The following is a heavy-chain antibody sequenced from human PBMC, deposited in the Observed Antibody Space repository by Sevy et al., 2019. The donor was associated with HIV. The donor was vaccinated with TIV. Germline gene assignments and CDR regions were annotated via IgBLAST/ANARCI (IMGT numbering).Heavy chain of an antibody. J-gene: IGHJ4*02. V-gene: IGHV3-73*01. D-gene: IGHD2-15*01. CDR1: GFTFSGSD. CDR2: IRSKAKNYAT. Sequence: GGSLRLSCAASGFTFSGSDMHWVRQASGKGLEWVGRIRSKAKNYATAYAASVKGRFTISRDNSKNTLYLQMNSLRAEDTAVYYCATQVARSPQFDYWGQGTLVTVSS. CDR3: ATQVARSPQFDY.